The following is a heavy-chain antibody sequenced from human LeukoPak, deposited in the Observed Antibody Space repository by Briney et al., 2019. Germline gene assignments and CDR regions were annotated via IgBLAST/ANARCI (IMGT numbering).Heavy chain of an antibody. CDR2: IYYSGST. J-gene: IGHJ2*01. Sequence: KTSETLSLTCTVSGGSISSYYWSWIRQPPGKGLEWIGYIYYSGSTNYNPSLKSRVTISVDTSKNQFPLKLSSVTAADTAVYYCARSTYGSGAYWYFDLWGRGTLVTVSS. CDR1: GGSISSYY. D-gene: IGHD3-10*01. V-gene: IGHV4-59*01. CDR3: ARSTYGSGAYWYFDL.